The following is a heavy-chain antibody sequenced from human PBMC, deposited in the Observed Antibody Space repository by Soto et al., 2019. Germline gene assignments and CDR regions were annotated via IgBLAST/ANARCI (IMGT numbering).Heavy chain of an antibody. J-gene: IGHJ4*02. Sequence: QVQLVESGGGVVQPGRSLRLSCAASGFTFSSYGMHWVRQAPGKGLEWVAVISHDGSNKYYVGSVKVRFTISRDNSKNTLYLQMNSLRAEDTAVYYCAKAHILTGYYLGREYFDYWGQGTLVTVSS. CDR3: AKAHILTGYYLGREYFDY. V-gene: IGHV3-30*18. CDR2: ISHDGSNK. D-gene: IGHD3-9*01. CDR1: GFTFSSYG.